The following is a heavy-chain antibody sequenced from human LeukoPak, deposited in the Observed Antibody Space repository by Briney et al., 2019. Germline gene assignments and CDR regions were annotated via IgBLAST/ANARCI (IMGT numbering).Heavy chain of an antibody. Sequence: WASVKVSCKASGYTFTYRYLHWVRQAPGQALEWMGWITPFNGNTNYAQKLQDRVTITRDRSMSTAYMELSSLRSEDTAMYYCATSLYCSSTRCLYYWGQGTLVTVSS. CDR2: ITPFNGNT. CDR3: ATSLYCSSTRCLYY. J-gene: IGHJ4*02. D-gene: IGHD2-2*01. V-gene: IGHV1-45*01. CDR1: GYTFTYRY.